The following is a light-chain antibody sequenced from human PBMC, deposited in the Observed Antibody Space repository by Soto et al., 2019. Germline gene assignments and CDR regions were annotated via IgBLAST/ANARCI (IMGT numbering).Light chain of an antibody. CDR1: SSKIGSNY. CDR3: AAWDDSLEVV. CDR2: RNN. J-gene: IGLJ2*01. V-gene: IGLV1-47*01. Sequence: QSALTQPPSASGTPGQRVTISCSGSSSKIGSNYVYWYQQLPGTAPKLLIYRNNQRPSGVPDRFSGSNSGTSASLAISGLRSGDEADYFCAAWDDSLEVVFGGGTQLTVL.